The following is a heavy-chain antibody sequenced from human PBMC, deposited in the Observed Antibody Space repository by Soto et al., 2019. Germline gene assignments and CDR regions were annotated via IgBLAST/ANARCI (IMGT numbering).Heavy chain of an antibody. D-gene: IGHD6-13*01. CDR2: ISGSGGST. CDR1: GFTFSSYA. V-gene: IGHV3-23*01. Sequence: PGGSLRLSCAASGFTFSSYAMSWVRQAPGKGLEWVSAISGSGGSTYYADSVKGRFTISRDNSKNTLYLQMNSLRAEDTAVYYCAKGFGGYRLAKQNYFDYWGQGTLVTVTS. J-gene: IGHJ4*02. CDR3: AKGFGGYRLAKQNYFDY.